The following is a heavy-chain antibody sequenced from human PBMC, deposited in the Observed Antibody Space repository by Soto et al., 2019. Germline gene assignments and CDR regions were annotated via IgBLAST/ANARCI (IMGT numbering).Heavy chain of an antibody. V-gene: IGHV6-1*01. CDR2: TYYRSKWYN. Sequence: PSQTLSLTCAISGDNVSSNSAAWNWIRQSPSRGLEWLGRTYYRSKWYNDYAVSVKSRITINPDTSKNQFSLQLNSVTPEDTAVYYCARGSSSWLNYYYYGMDVWGQGATVTVSS. CDR1: GDNVSSNSAA. CDR3: ARGSSSWLNYYYYGMDV. J-gene: IGHJ6*02. D-gene: IGHD6-13*01.